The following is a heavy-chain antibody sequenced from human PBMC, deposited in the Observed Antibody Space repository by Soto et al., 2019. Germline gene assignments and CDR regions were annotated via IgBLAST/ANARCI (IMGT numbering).Heavy chain of an antibody. CDR3: ASRGGYCSGGSCYGYYYYGMDV. CDR2: IIPIFGTA. V-gene: IGHV1-69*01. Sequence: QVQLVQSGAEVKKHGSSVKVSCKASGGTFSSYAISWVRQAPGQGLEWMGGIIPIFGTANYAQKFQGRVTITADESTSTAYMELSSLRSEDTAVYYCASRGGYCSGGSCYGYYYYGMDVWGQGTTVTVSS. J-gene: IGHJ6*02. CDR1: GGTFSSYA. D-gene: IGHD2-15*01.